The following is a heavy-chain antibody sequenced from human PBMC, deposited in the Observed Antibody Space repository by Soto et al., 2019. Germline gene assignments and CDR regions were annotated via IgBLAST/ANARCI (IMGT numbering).Heavy chain of an antibody. Sequence: SVPTLENTTQTLTLTCTLSGFPLSTSGVGVGWIRQPPGKALEWLALIYWNDDKRYSPSLKSRLTITKDTSKNQVVLTMNNMDPVDTATYYCAHMIRGVIIDYWGQGTLVTVYS. D-gene: IGHD3-10*01. CDR1: GFPLSTSGVG. V-gene: IGHV2-5*01. CDR3: AHMIRGVIIDY. CDR2: IYWNDDK. J-gene: IGHJ4*02.